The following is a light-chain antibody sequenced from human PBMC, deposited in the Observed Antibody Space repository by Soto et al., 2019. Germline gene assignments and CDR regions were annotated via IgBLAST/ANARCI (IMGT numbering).Light chain of an antibody. Sequence: QSVLTQPPSVSAAPGQKVTISCSGSISNVGNNFVSWYQQLPGAAPKFLIYDDSKRASGIPDRFSGSKTGSSATLAITGLQPGDEADYYCETWDSRLSAGVFGTGTKVTVL. CDR2: DDS. CDR3: ETWDSRLSAGV. V-gene: IGLV1-51*01. CDR1: ISNVGNNF. J-gene: IGLJ1*01.